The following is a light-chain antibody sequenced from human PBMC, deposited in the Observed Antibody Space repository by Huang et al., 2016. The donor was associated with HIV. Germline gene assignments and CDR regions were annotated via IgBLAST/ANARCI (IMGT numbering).Light chain of an antibody. CDR3: QQYNNWLRPVA. Sequence: EIVMTQSPATLSVSPGERATLSCRASQGVTSNLAWYQQKPGQAPRLLLYGASTRATVIPARFSGSGSGTEFTLTISSLQSEDFAVYYCQQYNNWLRPVAFGQGTKVEIK. J-gene: IGKJ1*01. V-gene: IGKV3-15*01. CDR2: GAS. CDR1: QGVTSN.